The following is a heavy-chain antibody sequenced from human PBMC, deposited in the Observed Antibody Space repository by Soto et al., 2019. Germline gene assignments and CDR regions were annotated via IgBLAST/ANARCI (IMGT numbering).Heavy chain of an antibody. CDR2: IIPIFGTA. V-gene: IGHV1-69*13. CDR1: GGTFSSYA. Sequence: ASVKVSCKASGGTFSSYAISWVRQAPGQGLEWMGGIIPIFGTANYAQKFQGRVTITADESTSTAYMELSSLRSEDTAVYYCARDHDPYGSGSYVWFDPWGQGTLVTVSS. J-gene: IGHJ5*02. D-gene: IGHD3-10*01. CDR3: ARDHDPYGSGSYVWFDP.